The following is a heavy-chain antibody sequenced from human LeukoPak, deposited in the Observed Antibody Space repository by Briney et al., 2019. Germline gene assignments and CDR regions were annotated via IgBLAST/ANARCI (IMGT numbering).Heavy chain of an antibody. D-gene: IGHD4-23*01. CDR3: ARGEVYYGGLGS. J-gene: IGHJ5*02. V-gene: IGHV1-8*03. CDR1: GYTFTSYD. CDR2: MNPNSGNT. Sequence: GASVKVSCTASGYTFTSYDINWVRQATGQGLEWMGWMNPNSGNTGYAQKFQGRVTITRNTSISTAYMELSSLRSEDTAVYYCARGEVYYGGLGSWGQGTLVTVSS.